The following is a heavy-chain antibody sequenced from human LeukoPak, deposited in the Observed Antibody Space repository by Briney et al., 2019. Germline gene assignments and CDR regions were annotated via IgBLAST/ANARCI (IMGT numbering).Heavy chain of an antibody. CDR3: AKDLVAAADTSFFDY. V-gene: IGHV3-30*02. CDR1: GFTFSSYG. CDR2: IWYDGSNK. J-gene: IGHJ4*02. D-gene: IGHD6-13*01. Sequence: GGSLRLSCAASGFTFSSYGMHGVRQAPGKGLEWVAVIWYDGSNKYYADSVKGRFTISRDNSKNMLYLQMNSLRTEDTAVYYCAKDLVAAADTSFFDYWGQGTLVTVSS.